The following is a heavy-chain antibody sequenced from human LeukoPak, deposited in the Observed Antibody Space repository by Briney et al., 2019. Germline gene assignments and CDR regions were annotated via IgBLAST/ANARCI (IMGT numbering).Heavy chain of an antibody. D-gene: IGHD5-12*01. CDR3: ARAWISPYYFDY. CDR2: INPHSGDT. Sequence: ASVKGSCKASGYTFSGYYMHWVRQAPGQGLEWMGWINPHSGDTNYAQKFQGRVTMTRDTSISTAYMELSRLRSDDTAVFYCARAWISPYYFDYWGQGTLVTVSS. V-gene: IGHV1-2*02. J-gene: IGHJ4*02. CDR1: GYTFSGYY.